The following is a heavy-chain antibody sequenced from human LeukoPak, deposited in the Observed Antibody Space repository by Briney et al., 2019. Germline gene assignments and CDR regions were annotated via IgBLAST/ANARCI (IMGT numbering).Heavy chain of an antibody. J-gene: IGHJ2*01. V-gene: IGHV4-31*03. CDR2: IHYSGST. Sequence: SQTLSLTCTVSGGSISSGGYYWSWIRQHPGKGLEWIVYIHYSGSTYYNPSFTSRVTISVDTSKNQFSLKLSSVTAAITAVYYCARDLKRYFDLWGRGTLVTVSS. CDR3: ARDLKRYFDL. CDR1: GGSISSGGYY.